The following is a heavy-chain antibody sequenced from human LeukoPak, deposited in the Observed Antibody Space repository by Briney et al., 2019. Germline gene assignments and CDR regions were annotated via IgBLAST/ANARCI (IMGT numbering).Heavy chain of an antibody. CDR3: ARDPDSSGWLQRGNWFDP. CDR2: ISSSSSYI. D-gene: IGHD6-19*01. J-gene: IGHJ5*02. CDR1: GFTFSSYS. Sequence: GGSLRLSCAASGFTFSSYSMNWVGQAPGKGLEWVSSISSSSSYIYYADSVKGRFTISRDNAKNSLYLQMNSLRAEDTAVYYCARDPDSSGWLQRGNWFDPWGQGTLVTVSS. V-gene: IGHV3-21*01.